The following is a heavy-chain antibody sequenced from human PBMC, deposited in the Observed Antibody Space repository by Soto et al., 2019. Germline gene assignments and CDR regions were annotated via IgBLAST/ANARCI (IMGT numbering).Heavy chain of an antibody. D-gene: IGHD5-12*01. CDR3: ARGGYSGYHDTYYFHY. CDR2: IYYSGST. J-gene: IGHJ4*02. V-gene: IGHV4-31*03. Sequence: SETLSLTCTVSGGSISSGGYYWSWIRQHPGKGLEWIGYIYYSGSTYYNPSLKSRVTISVDTSKNQFSLKLSSVTAADTAVYYCARGGYSGYHDTYYFHYSGQATLLTVSS. CDR1: GGSISSGGYY.